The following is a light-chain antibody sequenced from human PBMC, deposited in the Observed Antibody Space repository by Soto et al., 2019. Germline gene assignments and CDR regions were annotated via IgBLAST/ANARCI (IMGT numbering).Light chain of an antibody. Sequence: EIVMTQSPATLSVSPWERATLSCRASQSVSSNLAWYQQKPGHAPRLLIYGASTRATGIPARFSGSGSGTEFTLTISSLQSEDFAVYYCQQYNNWPPYTFGQGTKLEIK. CDR1: QSVSSN. V-gene: IGKV3-15*01. J-gene: IGKJ2*01. CDR2: GAS. CDR3: QQYNNWPPYT.